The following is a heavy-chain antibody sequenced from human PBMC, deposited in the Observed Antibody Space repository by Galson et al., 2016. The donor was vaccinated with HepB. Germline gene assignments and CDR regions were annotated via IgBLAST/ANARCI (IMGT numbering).Heavy chain of an antibody. J-gene: IGHJ4*02. D-gene: IGHD2-15*01. Sequence: SVKVSCKASGYTFGNYGISWVRQAPGQGLEWMAWISAYNGNSNTDYAQKFQGRVSMTTDPSTSIAYMVLTSLKSDDTAVYYCARDFCSGGSCSPPLGYWGQGTLVTVSS. V-gene: IGHV1-18*01. CDR3: ARDFCSGGSCSPPLGY. CDR1: GYTFGNYG. CDR2: ISAYNGNSNT.